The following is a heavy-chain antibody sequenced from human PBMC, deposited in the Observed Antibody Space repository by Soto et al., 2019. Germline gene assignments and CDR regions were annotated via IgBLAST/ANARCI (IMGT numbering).Heavy chain of an antibody. CDR2: IIPIFGTA. J-gene: IGHJ5*02. CDR3: ARAAVVVPAASLGWFDP. D-gene: IGHD2-2*01. CDR1: GGTFSSYA. Sequence: QVQLVQSGAEVKKPGSSVKVSCKASGGTFSSYAISWVRQAPGQGLEWMGGIIPIFGTANYAQKFQGRVTITADESASTAYMELSSLRSEDTAVYYCARAAVVVPAASLGWFDPSGQGTLVTVSS. V-gene: IGHV1-69*01.